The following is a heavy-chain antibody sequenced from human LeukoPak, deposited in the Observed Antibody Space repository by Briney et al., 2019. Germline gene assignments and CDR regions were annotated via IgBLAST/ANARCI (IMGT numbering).Heavy chain of an antibody. CDR2: IIPIFGTA. J-gene: IGHJ6*03. CDR3: ARREGIGVGSGANAARGIWPDYYYYYMDV. CDR1: GGTFSSYA. D-gene: IGHD6-6*01. Sequence: GASVKVSCKASGGTFSSYAISWVRQAPGQGLEWMGGIIPIFGTANYAQKFQGRVTITADESTSTAYMELSSLRSEDTAVYYCARREGIGVGSGANAARGIWPDYYYYYMDVWGKGTTVTVSS. V-gene: IGHV1-69*13.